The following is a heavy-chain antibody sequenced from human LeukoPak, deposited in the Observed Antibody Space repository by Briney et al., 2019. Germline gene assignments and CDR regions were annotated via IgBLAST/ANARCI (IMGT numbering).Heavy chain of an antibody. CDR3: ARDRPQMATTKHGY. CDR2: ISAYNGNT. Sequence: GASVKVSCTASGYTFTSYGISWVRQAPGQGLEWMGWISAYNGNTNYAQKLQGRVTMTTDTSTSTAYMELRSLRSDDTAVYYCARDRPQMATTKHGYWGQGTLVTVSS. CDR1: GYTFTSYG. D-gene: IGHD5-24*01. V-gene: IGHV1-18*01. J-gene: IGHJ4*02.